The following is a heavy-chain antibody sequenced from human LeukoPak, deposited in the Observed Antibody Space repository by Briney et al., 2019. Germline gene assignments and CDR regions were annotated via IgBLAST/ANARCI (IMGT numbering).Heavy chain of an antibody. D-gene: IGHD6-13*01. CDR2: IYYSGST. CDR3: ARAASSWYFSDY. J-gene: IGHJ4*02. CDR1: GGSISSYY. Sequence: SETLSLTCTVSGGSISSYYWSWIRQPPGEGLEWIGYIYYSGSTNYNPSLKSRVTISVDTSKNQFSLKLSSVTAADTAVYYCARAASSWYFSDYWGQGTLVTVSS. V-gene: IGHV4-59*01.